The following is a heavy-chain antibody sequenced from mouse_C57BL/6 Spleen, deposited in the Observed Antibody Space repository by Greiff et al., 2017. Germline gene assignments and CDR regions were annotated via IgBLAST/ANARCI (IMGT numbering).Heavy chain of an antibody. Sequence: QVQLQQPGAELVKPGASVKLSCKASGYTFTSYWITWVKQRPGQGLEWIGDIYPGSGSTNYNEKFKSKATPTVDTSSSTAYMQLSSLTSEDSAVYYCARNDGYLAWFAYWGQGTLVTVSA. CDR3: ARNDGYLAWFAY. J-gene: IGHJ3*01. CDR2: IYPGSGST. V-gene: IGHV1-55*01. D-gene: IGHD2-3*01. CDR1: GYTFTSYW.